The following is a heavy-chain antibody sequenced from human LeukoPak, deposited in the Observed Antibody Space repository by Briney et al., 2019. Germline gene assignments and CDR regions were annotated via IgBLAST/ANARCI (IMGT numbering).Heavy chain of an antibody. Sequence: PSETLSLTCTVSGGSISSSSYYWGWIRQPPGKGLEWIGSIYYSGSTYYNPSLKSRVTISVDTSKNQFSLKLSSVTAADTAVYYCARRPHIVVVPAAIGRDNWFDPWGQGTLVTVSS. CDR1: GGSISSSSYY. J-gene: IGHJ5*02. CDR2: IYYSGST. CDR3: ARRPHIVVVPAAIGRDNWFDP. D-gene: IGHD2-2*01. V-gene: IGHV4-39*01.